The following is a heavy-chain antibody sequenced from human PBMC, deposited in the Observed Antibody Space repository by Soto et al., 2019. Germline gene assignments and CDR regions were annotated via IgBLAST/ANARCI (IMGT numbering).Heavy chain of an antibody. V-gene: IGHV5-51*01. J-gene: IGHJ4*02. CDR1: GYSFTSYW. CDR3: ATSEGRDGYSFDY. CDR2: IYPGDSDT. D-gene: IGHD5-12*01. Sequence: PGESLKISCKGSGYSFTSYWIGWVRQMPGKGLEWMGIIYPGDSDTRYSPSFQGQVTISADKSISTAYLQWSSLTSEDTAVYYCATSEGRDGYSFDYWGPGTPVTVSS.